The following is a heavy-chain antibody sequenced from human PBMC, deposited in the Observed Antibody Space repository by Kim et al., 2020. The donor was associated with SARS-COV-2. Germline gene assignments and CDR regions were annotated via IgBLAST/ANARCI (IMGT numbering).Heavy chain of an antibody. V-gene: IGHV5-51*01. D-gene: IGHD6-13*01. CDR3: ARLSVSSSWSTGRGYYYYGMDV. Sequence: GESLKISCKGSGYSFTSYWIGWVRQMPGKGLEWMGIIYPGDSDTRYSPSFQGQVTISADKSISTAYLQWSSLKASDTAMYYCARLSVSSSWSTGRGYYYYGMDVWGQGTTVTVSS. J-gene: IGHJ6*02. CDR2: IYPGDSDT. CDR1: GYSFTSYW.